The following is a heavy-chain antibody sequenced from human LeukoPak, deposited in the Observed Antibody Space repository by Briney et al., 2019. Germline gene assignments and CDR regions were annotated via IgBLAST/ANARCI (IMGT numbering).Heavy chain of an antibody. D-gene: IGHD2-2*01. V-gene: IGHV3-30*18. CDR1: GFTFSSYG. CDR3: AKALQGYCSSSRCYLRALDI. J-gene: IGHJ3*02. Sequence: PGGSLRLSCAASGFTFSSYGMHWVRQAPGKGLEWVALISYDGSNKYYADSVKGRFTISRDNSKNTLYLQMNSLRAEDTAVYYCAKALQGYCSSSRCYLRALDIWGQGTMVTVSS. CDR2: ISYDGSNK.